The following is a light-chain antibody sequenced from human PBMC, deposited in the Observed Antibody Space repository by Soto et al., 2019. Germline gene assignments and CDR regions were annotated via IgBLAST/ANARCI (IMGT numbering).Light chain of an antibody. V-gene: IGLV2-23*03. Sequence: QSVLTQPASVSGSPGQSITISCTGTSSDVGSYSLVSWYQQHPDKAPKVMIYEGSKRPSEVSNRFSGSKSGNTASLTISGLQAEDEADYYCCSYAGGSNFGFGTGTKVTVL. CDR1: SSDVGSYSL. CDR2: EGS. CDR3: CSYAGGSNFG. J-gene: IGLJ1*01.